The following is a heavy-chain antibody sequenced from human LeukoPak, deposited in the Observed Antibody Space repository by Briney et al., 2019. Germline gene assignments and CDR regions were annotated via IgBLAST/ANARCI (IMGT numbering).Heavy chain of an antibody. D-gene: IGHD6-25*01. Sequence: GGSLRLSCAASGFTFSSYAMSWVRQAPGKGLEWVSAISFSGTNTYYADSVKGRFTISRDNLKNTLYLQMNSLGAEDTAVYFCAKEVKAATNWFDPWGQGTLVTVSS. CDR1: GFTFSSYA. CDR2: ISFSGTNT. CDR3: AKEVKAATNWFDP. J-gene: IGHJ5*02. V-gene: IGHV3-23*01.